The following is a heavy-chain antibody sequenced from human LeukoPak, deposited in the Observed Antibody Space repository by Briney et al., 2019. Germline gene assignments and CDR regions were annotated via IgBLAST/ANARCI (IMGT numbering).Heavy chain of an antibody. J-gene: IGHJ5*02. Sequence: SETLSLTCTVSGYSISSGYFWGWIRQPPGKGLEWIGSIYHSGSTSYSPSLKSRLTISVDTSKNQLSLKLNFVTAADTAMYYCARMFRSSWYINWFDPWGQGTLVTVSS. CDR1: GYSISSGYF. V-gene: IGHV4-38-2*02. CDR2: IYHSGST. D-gene: IGHD6-13*01. CDR3: ARMFRSSWYINWFDP.